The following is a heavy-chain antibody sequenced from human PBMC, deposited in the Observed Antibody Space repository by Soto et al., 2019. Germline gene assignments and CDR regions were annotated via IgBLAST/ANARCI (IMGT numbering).Heavy chain of an antibody. CDR1: VGSFSSGSYY. CDR3: ARDVVPAAIGTNYYYYYGMDV. D-gene: IGHD2-2*02. J-gene: IGHJ6*02. CDR2: IYYSGST. V-gene: IGHV4-61*01. Sequence: ETLSLTGTVSVGSFSSGSYYWSWILQPPGKGLEWIGYIYYSGSTNYNPSLKSRVTISVDTSKNQFSLKLSSVTAADTAVYYCARDVVPAAIGTNYYYYYGMDVWGQGTTVTVSS.